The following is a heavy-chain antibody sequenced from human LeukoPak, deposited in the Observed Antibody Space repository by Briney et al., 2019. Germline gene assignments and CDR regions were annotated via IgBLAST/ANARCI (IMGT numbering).Heavy chain of an antibody. CDR3: AEWNSVYWYFDL. J-gene: IGHJ2*01. Sequence: PGGSLRLSCAASGFTFSSYAMGWVRQVPGKGLEWVSSISGSGGSTYYADSVKGRFTISRDNSKNTLYLQMNSLRAEDTALYYCAEWNSVYWYFDLWGRGTLVTVSS. V-gene: IGHV3-23*01. CDR1: GFTFSSYA. D-gene: IGHD1-1*01. CDR2: ISGSGGST.